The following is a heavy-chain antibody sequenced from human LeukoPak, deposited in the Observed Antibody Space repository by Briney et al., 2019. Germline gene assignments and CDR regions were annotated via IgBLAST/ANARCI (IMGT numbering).Heavy chain of an antibody. Sequence: ASVKVSCKASGYTFTGYYMHWVRQAPGQGLEWMGWINPNSGGTNYAQKFQGRVTMTRDTPISTAYMELSRLRSDDTAVYYCARGGSQQLVLLYRHYYYMDVWGKGTTVTVSS. CDR1: GYTFTGYY. V-gene: IGHV1-2*02. CDR3: ARGGSQQLVLLYRHYYYMDV. D-gene: IGHD6-13*01. CDR2: INPNSGGT. J-gene: IGHJ6*03.